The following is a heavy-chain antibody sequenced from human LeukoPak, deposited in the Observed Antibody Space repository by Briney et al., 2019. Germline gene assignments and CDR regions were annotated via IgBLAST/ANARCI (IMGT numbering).Heavy chain of an antibody. CDR1: GGSISSYY. J-gene: IGHJ4*02. V-gene: IGHV4-4*07. D-gene: IGHD3-3*01. CDR3: ARGSHYDFWSGYWYYFDY. Sequence: SETLSLTCIVSGGSISSYYWSWIRQPAGKGLEWIGRIYTSGSTNYNPSLKSRVTMSVDTSKNQFSLKLSSVTAADTAVYYCARGSHYDFWSGYWYYFDYWGQGTLVTVSS. CDR2: IYTSGST.